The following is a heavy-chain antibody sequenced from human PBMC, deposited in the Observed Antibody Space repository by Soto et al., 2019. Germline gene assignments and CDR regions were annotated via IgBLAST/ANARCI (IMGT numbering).Heavy chain of an antibody. Sequence: QVQLVQSGAEVKKPGASVKVSCKASGYTFTGYYMHWVRQAPGQGLEWMGWINPNSGGTNYAQKLQGRVPITRDTSINAAYMELSRLRSDDTAVYYCARGPPITMVRGFGVGAFDYCGQGNLVTVSS. CDR3: ARGPPITMVRGFGVGAFDY. V-gene: IGHV1-2*02. CDR2: INPNSGGT. J-gene: IGHJ4*02. D-gene: IGHD3-10*01. CDR1: GYTFTGYY.